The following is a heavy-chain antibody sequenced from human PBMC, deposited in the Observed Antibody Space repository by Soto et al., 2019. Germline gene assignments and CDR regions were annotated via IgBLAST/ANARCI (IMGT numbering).Heavy chain of an antibody. J-gene: IGHJ6*03. CDR3: ARALYSNYRYYYYMDV. D-gene: IGHD4-4*01. CDR1: GGTFSSYT. V-gene: IGHV1-69*02. Sequence: SVKVSCKASGGTFSSYTISWVRQAPGQGLEWMGRIIPILGIANYAQKFQGRVTITADKSTSTAYMELSSLRSEDTAVYYCARALYSNYRYYYYMDVWGKGTTVTVSS. CDR2: IIPILGIA.